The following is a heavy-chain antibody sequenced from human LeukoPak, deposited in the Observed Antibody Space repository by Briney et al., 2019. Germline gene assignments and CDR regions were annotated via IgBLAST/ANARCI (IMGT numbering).Heavy chain of an antibody. CDR3: ARGRLQLWSFPPPYNHCAIDV. CDR2: SNHFGGT. D-gene: IGHD5-18*01. V-gene: IGHV4-34*01. Sequence: SETLSLTCAVSGESFSGYFWTWIRQPPGKGLEWIGESNHFGGTDYNPSLKSRVTISVDTSKKQFSLNVRSVTDADTAVYFCARGRLQLWSFPPPYNHCAIDVWGQGTTVTVSS. CDR1: GESFSGYF. J-gene: IGHJ6*02.